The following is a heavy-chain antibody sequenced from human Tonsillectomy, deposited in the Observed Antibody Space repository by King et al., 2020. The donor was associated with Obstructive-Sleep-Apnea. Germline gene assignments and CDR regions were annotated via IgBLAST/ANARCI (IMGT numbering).Heavy chain of an antibody. CDR3: ARVAAAAPLWFDP. J-gene: IGHJ5*02. D-gene: IGHD6-13*01. Sequence: VQLQESGPGLVKPSETLSLTCTVSGGSISTYYWSWIRQPPGKRLECIGYIYYSGSTNYNPSLKSRVTISLDTSKNQFSLKLTSVTAADTAVYYCARVAAAAPLWFDPWGQGTLVTVSS. CDR1: GGSISTYY. CDR2: IYYSGST. V-gene: IGHV4-59*08.